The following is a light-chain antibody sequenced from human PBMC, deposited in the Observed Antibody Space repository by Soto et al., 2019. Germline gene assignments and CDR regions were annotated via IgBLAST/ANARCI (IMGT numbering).Light chain of an antibody. CDR3: LQDYTYPLT. V-gene: IGKV1-6*01. J-gene: IGKJ4*01. CDR1: QGIRND. Sequence: ATQMTQSPSSLSASVGARVTITCRASQGIRNDLGWYQQKPGKAPKLLIYAASILQSGVPSRFSGSGSGTDFTLTITSLQPEDFATYYCLQDYTYPLTFGGGTKVEIK. CDR2: AAS.